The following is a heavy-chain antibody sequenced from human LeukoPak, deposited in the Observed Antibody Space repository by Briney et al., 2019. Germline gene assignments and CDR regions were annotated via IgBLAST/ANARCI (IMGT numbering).Heavy chain of an antibody. J-gene: IGHJ4*02. V-gene: IGHV3-48*01. CDR1: GFTFSTYA. Sequence: GGSLRLSCGASGFTFSTYAMSWVRQAPGKGLEWVSYISSSGSTIYYADSVKGRFTISRDNSKNTLYLQMNSLRAEDTAVYYCARAQDGIAAAGIGYWGQGTLVTVSS. CDR2: ISSSGSTI. CDR3: ARAQDGIAAAGIGY. D-gene: IGHD6-13*01.